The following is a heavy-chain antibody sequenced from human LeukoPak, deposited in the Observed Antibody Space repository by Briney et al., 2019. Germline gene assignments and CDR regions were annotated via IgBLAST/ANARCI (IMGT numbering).Heavy chain of an antibody. CDR2: IRYDGSNK. J-gene: IGHJ4*02. V-gene: IGHV3-30*02. Sequence: GGSLRLSCAASGFIFSSYGMHWVRQAPGKGLEWVAFIRYDGSNKYYADSVKGRFTISRDNSKNTLYLQMNSLRAEDTAVYYCAKSKNYYDSSGLGFDYWGQGTLVTVSS. CDR1: GFIFSSYG. CDR3: AKSKNYYDSSGLGFDY. D-gene: IGHD3-22*01.